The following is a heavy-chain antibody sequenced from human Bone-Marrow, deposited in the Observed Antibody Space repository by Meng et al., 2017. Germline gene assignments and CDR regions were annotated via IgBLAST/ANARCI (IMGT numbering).Heavy chain of an antibody. J-gene: IGHJ5*02. Sequence: GESLKISCAASGFSFSSYAMSWVRHAPGKGLEWVSALSGGGYTTYYADSVRGRFTVSRDNSKNTLYLQMNSLRAEDTAVYYCAKDHRHVVPLPVATNCIDPWGQGTLVTVSS. V-gene: IGHV3-23*01. CDR3: AKDHRHVVPLPVATNCIDP. CDR1: GFSFSSYA. CDR2: LSGGGYTT. D-gene: IGHD2-2*01.